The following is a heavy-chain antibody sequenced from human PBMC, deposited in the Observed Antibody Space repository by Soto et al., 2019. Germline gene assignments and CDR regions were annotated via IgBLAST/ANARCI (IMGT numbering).Heavy chain of an antibody. Sequence: QVQLVQSGAELKKPGASVKVSCKSSGNTFPNYAIHWVRQAPGQRPEWLGGINGGNGNTYYSEKIQGRVSFTRDTLASTVYMELSSLRSEDTSIYYCARVVSGYSSSWYIDYFNYWAQGALVTVSS. J-gene: IGHJ4*02. CDR1: GNTFPNYA. CDR2: INGGNGNT. CDR3: ARVVSGYSSSWYIDYFNY. V-gene: IGHV1-3*01. D-gene: IGHD6-13*01.